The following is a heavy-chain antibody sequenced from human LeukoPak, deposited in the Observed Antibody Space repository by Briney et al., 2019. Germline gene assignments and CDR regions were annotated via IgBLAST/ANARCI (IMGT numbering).Heavy chain of an antibody. Sequence: PGGSLRLSCAASGFTFSSYSMNWVRQAPGKGLEWVSSISSSSSYIYYADSVKGRFTISRDNAENSLYLQMNSLRAEDTAVYYCATCRGGLFDYWGQGTLVTVSS. CDR3: ATCRGGLFDY. CDR1: GFTFSSYS. J-gene: IGHJ4*02. CDR2: ISSSSSYI. D-gene: IGHD5-24*01. V-gene: IGHV3-21*01.